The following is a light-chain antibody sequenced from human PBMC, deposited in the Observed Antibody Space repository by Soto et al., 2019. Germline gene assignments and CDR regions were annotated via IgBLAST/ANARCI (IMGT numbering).Light chain of an antibody. Sequence: EIVVTQSPATLSVSPGDRATLSCRASQSVSSNLAWYQQKPGQAPRLLIYGASIRATGIPARFSGSGSGTGFALSINRLESEDFAVYYCQQYNNRPETFGQGTKVEIK. J-gene: IGKJ1*01. V-gene: IGKV3-15*01. CDR2: GAS. CDR3: QQYNNRPET. CDR1: QSVSSN.